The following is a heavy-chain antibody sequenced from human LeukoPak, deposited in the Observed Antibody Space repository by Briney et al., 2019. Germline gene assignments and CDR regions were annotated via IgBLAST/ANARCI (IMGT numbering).Heavy chain of an antibody. CDR3: AREDYDFWSGHGNWFDP. J-gene: IGHJ5*02. CDR1: GFTFSSYA. D-gene: IGHD3-3*01. Sequence: PGGSLRLSCAASGFTFSSYAMHWVRQAPGKGLEWVAVISYDGSNKYYADSVKGRFTISRDNSKNTLYLQMNSLRAEDTAVYYCAREDYDFWSGHGNWFDPWGQGTLVTVSS. CDR2: ISYDGSNK. V-gene: IGHV3-30*01.